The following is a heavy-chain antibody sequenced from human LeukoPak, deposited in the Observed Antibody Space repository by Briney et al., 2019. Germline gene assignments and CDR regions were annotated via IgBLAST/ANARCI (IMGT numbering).Heavy chain of an antibody. CDR2: MNPNNGNS. CDR3: ARPNNDNGGHREFDY. J-gene: IGHJ4*02. V-gene: IGHV1-8*01. Sequence: GASVKVSCKASGYTFTSYDINWVRQATGQGLEWMGWMNPNNGNSGYTQKFQGRVTMTRNTAISTAYMELNSLTSEDTAVYYCARPNNDNGGHREFDYWGQGTLVTVSS. CDR1: GYTFTSYD. D-gene: IGHD4-23*01.